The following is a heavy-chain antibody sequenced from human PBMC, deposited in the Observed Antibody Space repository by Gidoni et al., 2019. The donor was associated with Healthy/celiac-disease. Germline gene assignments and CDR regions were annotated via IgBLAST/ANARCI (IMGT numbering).Heavy chain of an antibody. CDR1: GFTFSSYS. Sequence: EVQLVESGGGLVKPGGSLRLSRAASGFTFSSYSMNWVRQAPGKGLEWVSSISSSSSYIYYADSVKGRFTISRDNAKNSLYLQMNSLRAEDTAVYYCARGYIQLWSNENWFDPWGQGTLVTVSS. D-gene: IGHD5-18*01. V-gene: IGHV3-21*01. J-gene: IGHJ5*02. CDR3: ARGYIQLWSNENWFDP. CDR2: ISSSSSYI.